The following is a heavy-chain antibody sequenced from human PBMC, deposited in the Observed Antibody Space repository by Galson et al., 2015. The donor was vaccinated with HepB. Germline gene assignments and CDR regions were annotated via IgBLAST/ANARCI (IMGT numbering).Heavy chain of an antibody. Sequence: SLRLSCATSGFAFSDSAMHWVRQPSGKGLEWVGRIRSKANNYATAYTASLKGRFAISRGDSKNTAYLEMNGLKTEDTAVYYCIRQDYGDYWGQGTLVTVSS. CDR2: IRSKANNYAT. V-gene: IGHV3-73*01. J-gene: IGHJ4*02. CDR3: IRQDYGDY. D-gene: IGHD4/OR15-4a*01. CDR1: GFAFSDSA.